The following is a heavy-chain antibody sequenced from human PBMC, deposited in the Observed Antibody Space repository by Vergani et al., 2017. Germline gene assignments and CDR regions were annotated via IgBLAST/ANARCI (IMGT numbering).Heavy chain of an antibody. Sequence: QVQLQESGPGLVKPSETLSLTCSVSGYSISRGYYWGWIRQPPGKGLEWIATVFHSGSAYYNPFLRRRVTISVETSKNQFSLRLTTLTAADTAVYYCVRQFWVSQGVGAFEAWGRGTEVSVSS. CDR1: GYSISRGYY. D-gene: IGHD3-16*01. V-gene: IGHV4-38-2*02. CDR2: VFHSGSA. J-gene: IGHJ3*01. CDR3: VRQFWVSQGVGAFEA.